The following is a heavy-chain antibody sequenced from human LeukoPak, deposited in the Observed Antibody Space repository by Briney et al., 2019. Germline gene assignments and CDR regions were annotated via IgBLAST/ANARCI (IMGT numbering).Heavy chain of an antibody. D-gene: IGHD3-9*01. CDR2: INPNSGGT. J-gene: IGHJ3*02. Sequence: ASVKVSCKASGYTFTGYYMHWVRQAPGQGLEWMGWINPNSGGTNYAQKFQGRVTMTRDTSISTAYMELSRLRSDDTAVYYCARATYYDILTGPLGAFDIWGQGTMVTVSS. V-gene: IGHV1-2*02. CDR1: GYTFTGYY. CDR3: ARATYYDILTGPLGAFDI.